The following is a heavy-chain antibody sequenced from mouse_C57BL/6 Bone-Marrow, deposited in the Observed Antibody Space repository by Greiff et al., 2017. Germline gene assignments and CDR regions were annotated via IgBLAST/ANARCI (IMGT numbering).Heavy chain of an antibody. CDR3: APGTNY. D-gene: IGHD4-1*01. CDR2: IYPGDGDT. CDR1: GYAFSSSW. Sequence: QVQLKQSGPELVKPGASVKISCKASGYAFSSSWMNWVKQRPGKGLEWIGRIYPGDGDTNYNGKFTGKATLTADKSSSTAYMQLSSLTSEDSAVYFCAPGTNYWGQGTTLTVSS. J-gene: IGHJ2*01. V-gene: IGHV1-82*01.